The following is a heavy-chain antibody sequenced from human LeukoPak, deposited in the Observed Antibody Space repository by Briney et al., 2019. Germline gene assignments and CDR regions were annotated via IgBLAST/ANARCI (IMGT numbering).Heavy chain of an antibody. Sequence: GGSLRLSCPAPGFPFSNYWMNWVRQAPGKGLEWVANIKQDGSEKYYVDSVKGRFTISRDNAKNSLYLQMNSLTAEDTAIYYCVRDSNPYCHGDCNYDAFDLWGQGTMVTVSP. CDR3: VRDSNPYCHGDCNYDAFDL. V-gene: IGHV3-7*01. CDR2: IKQDGSEK. J-gene: IGHJ3*01. CDR1: GFPFSNYW. D-gene: IGHD2-21*02.